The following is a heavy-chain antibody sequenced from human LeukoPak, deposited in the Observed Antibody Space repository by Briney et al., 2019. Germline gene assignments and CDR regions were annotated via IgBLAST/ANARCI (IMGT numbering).Heavy chain of an antibody. CDR1: GYTFTSYD. CDR3: ARGAPITIFGVVTLGGYYMDV. V-gene: IGHV1-8*01. J-gene: IGHJ6*03. CDR2: MNPNSGNT. Sequence: ASVKLSCNASGYTFTSYDINWVRQPTGQGLEWMGWMNPNSGNTGYAQKFQGRVTMTRNTSISTAYMELSSLRSEDTAVYYCARGAPITIFGVVTLGGYYMDVWGKGTTVTVSS. D-gene: IGHD3-3*01.